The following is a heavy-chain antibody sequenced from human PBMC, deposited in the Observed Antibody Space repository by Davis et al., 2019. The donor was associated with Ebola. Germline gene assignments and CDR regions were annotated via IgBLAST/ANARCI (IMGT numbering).Heavy chain of an antibody. V-gene: IGHV3-30*04. CDR3: ARAVFHEVLDY. CDR1: GFTFRNYA. Sequence: PGGSLRLSCVASGFTFRNYAMHWVRQAPGKGLEWVAVVSHSERETFYADSVKGRSTISRDNSENTLYLQMNSLTADDTAVYYCARAVFHEVLDYWGQGTPVTVSS. D-gene: IGHD3-3*01. CDR2: VSHSERET. J-gene: IGHJ4*02.